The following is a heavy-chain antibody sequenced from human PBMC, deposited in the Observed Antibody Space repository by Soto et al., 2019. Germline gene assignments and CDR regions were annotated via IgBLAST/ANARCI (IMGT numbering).Heavy chain of an antibody. V-gene: IGHV3-23*01. CDR3: AKDYFPYDILTGYYDY. Sequence: EVQLLESGGGLVQPGGSLRLSCAASGFTFSSYAMSWVRQAPGKGLEWVSAISGSGGSTYYADSVKGRFTISRDNSKNTLYLQMNSLRAEDTAVYYCAKDYFPYDILTGYYDYWGQGTLVTVSS. CDR2: ISGSGGST. D-gene: IGHD3-9*01. CDR1: GFTFSSYA. J-gene: IGHJ4*02.